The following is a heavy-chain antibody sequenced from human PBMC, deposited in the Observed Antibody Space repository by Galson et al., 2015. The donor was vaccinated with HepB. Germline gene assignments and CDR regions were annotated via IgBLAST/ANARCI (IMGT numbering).Heavy chain of an antibody. Sequence: SLRLSCAISGVSVTTGYMNWVRQAPGKGLEWVAGIYSGGYTPYADSVKGRFTLTRDISRNALYLQMTDLRVEDTATYFCARTLGGATDGPDVGGQGTMVTAST. D-gene: IGHD1-26*01. CDR2: IYSGGYT. V-gene: IGHV3-53*01. CDR1: GVSVTTGY. CDR3: ARTLGGATDGPDV. J-gene: IGHJ3*01.